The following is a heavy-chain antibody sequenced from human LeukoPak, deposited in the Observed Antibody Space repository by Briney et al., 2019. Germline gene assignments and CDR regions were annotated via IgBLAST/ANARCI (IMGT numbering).Heavy chain of an antibody. CDR2: IIPIFGTA. V-gene: IGHV1-69*13. Sequence: PGASVKVSCKASGGTFSSYAISWVRQAPGQGLEWMGGIIPIFGTANYAQKFQGRVTITADESTSTAYMELSSLRSEDTAVYYCARATFYGDYFYYFDYWGQGTLVTVSS. CDR1: GGTFSSYA. D-gene: IGHD4-17*01. CDR3: ARATFYGDYFYYFDY. J-gene: IGHJ4*02.